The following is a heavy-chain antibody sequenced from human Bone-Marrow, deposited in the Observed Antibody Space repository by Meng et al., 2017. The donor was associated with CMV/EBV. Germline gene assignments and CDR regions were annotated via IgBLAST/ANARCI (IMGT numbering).Heavy chain of an antibody. Sequence: GESLKISCAASGFTVSSNYMNWVRQAPGKGLEWVSVIYSGGSTYYADSVKGRFTISRDNSKNSLYLQMNSLRAEDTAVYYCARGGKNYGDYWGQGTLVTVSS. J-gene: IGHJ4*02. CDR2: IYSGGST. D-gene: IGHD5-18*01. CDR1: GFTVSSNY. CDR3: ARGGKNYGDY. V-gene: IGHV3-53*01.